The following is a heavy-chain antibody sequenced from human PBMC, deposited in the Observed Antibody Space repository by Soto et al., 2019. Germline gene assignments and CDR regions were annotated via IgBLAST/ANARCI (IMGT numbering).Heavy chain of an antibody. V-gene: IGHV1-18*01. CDR2: IGLDSGKP. J-gene: IGHJ5*02. CDR1: GYTSKEYR. CDR3: ARDYYQEGSYWTDCFAP. D-gene: IGHD3-10*01. Sequence: APVTVAWTASGYTSKEYRICWRRQAPGKGLEWMGWIGLDSGKPTTNYAQKFQGRVTMTRDTSTTTVYMDVRSLRPDDTAVYFCARDYYQEGSYWTDCFAPLGQGTLVT.